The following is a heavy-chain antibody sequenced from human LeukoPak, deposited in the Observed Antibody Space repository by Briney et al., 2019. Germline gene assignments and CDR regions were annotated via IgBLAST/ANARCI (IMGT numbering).Heavy chain of an antibody. J-gene: IGHJ6*04. Sequence: GGSLRLSCAASGFSFSNYWMHWVRQAPGKGLVWVSRINSDGSSTTYADSVKGRFTISRDNAKNTLYLQMNSLRAEDTALYYCAKAGHWGYVWGKGTTVTVSS. CDR3: AKAGHWGYV. V-gene: IGHV3-74*01. CDR1: GFSFSNYW. CDR2: INSDGSST. D-gene: IGHD7-27*01.